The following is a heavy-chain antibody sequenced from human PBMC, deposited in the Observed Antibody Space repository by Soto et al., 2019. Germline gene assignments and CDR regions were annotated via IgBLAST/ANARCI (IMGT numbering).Heavy chain of an antibody. J-gene: IGHJ5*02. CDR2: ISAYNGNT. D-gene: IGHD2-2*01. CDR3: ARVSVTHCSSTSCYSPWFDP. CDR1: GYTFTSYG. Sequence: ASVEASCKDSGYTFTSYGISWVRQAPGQGLEWMGWISAYNGNTNYAQKLQGRVTMTTDTSTSTAYMELRSLRSDDTAVYYCARVSVTHCSSTSCYSPWFDPWGQGPLVTSPQ. V-gene: IGHV1-18*01.